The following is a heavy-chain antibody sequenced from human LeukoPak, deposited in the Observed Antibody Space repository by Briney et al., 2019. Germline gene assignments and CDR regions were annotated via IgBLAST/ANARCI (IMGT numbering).Heavy chain of an antibody. Sequence: GGSLRLSCAASGFTFSSYSMNWVRQAPGKGLEWVSSISSSSSYIYYADSVKGRFTISRDNAKDSLYLQMNSLRAEDTAVYYCARDRRDGYNNWGQGTLVTVSS. CDR2: ISSSSSYI. J-gene: IGHJ4*02. D-gene: IGHD5-24*01. CDR1: GFTFSSYS. V-gene: IGHV3-21*01. CDR3: ARDRRDGYNN.